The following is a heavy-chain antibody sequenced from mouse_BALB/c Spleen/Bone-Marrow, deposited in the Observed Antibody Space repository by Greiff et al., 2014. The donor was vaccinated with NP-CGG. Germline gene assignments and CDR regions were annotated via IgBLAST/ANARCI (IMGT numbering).Heavy chain of an antibody. CDR1: GFTFSDYY. J-gene: IGHJ1*01. Sequence: EVQLVESGGGLVKPGGSLKLSCAASGFTFSDYYMYWVRQTPEKRLEWVATISDGGSHTYYPDSVKGRFTISRDNAKNNLYLQMSSLKSEDTAMYYCARFYYYGSSYFDVWGAGTTVTVSS. D-gene: IGHD1-1*01. CDR3: ARFYYYGSSYFDV. CDR2: ISDGGSHT. V-gene: IGHV5-4*02.